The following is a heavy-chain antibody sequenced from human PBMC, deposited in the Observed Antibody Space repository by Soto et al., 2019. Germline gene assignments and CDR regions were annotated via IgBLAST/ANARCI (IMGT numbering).Heavy chain of an antibody. CDR3: ARHDRIAKLQNGRGL. CDR1: GGSIIGFY. D-gene: IGHD2-15*01. Sequence: SETLSLTCTVSGGSIIGFYWSWMRQPPGKGLEWIGCIFYAGTTLYTPSLKSRVTISVDTSKNQFSLKLSSVTAADTAVYYCARHDRIAKLQNGRGLWGQGTMVTVS. CDR2: IFYAGTT. J-gene: IGHJ3*01. V-gene: IGHV4-59*01.